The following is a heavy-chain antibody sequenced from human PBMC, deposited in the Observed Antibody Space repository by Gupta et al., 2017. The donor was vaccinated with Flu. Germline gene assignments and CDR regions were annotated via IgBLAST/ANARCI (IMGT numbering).Heavy chain of an antibody. CDR1: GFDFSNYG. V-gene: IGHV3-33*01. CDR2: IWYDGGNK. Sequence: QMQLVESGGGVVPPGRSLRLSCVASGFDFSNYGMHWVRQVPGRGLEWVAVIWYDGGNKDYADSVKGRVSISRDNSKNTLFLQMNSLRAEDTAIYYCARDCCDTSMVKYYFDYWGQGTQVTVSS. CDR3: ARDCCDTSMVKYYFDY. D-gene: IGHD5-18*01. J-gene: IGHJ4*02.